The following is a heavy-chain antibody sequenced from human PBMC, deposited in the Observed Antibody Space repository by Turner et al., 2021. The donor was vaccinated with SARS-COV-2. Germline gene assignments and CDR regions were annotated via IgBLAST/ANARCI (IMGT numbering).Heavy chain of an antibody. J-gene: IGHJ6*02. Sequence: QVQLVQSGAEVNKPGSSVNVSCTCSGGTFSSYTISWVRQDPGTGLGWMGVIIPILGIVNYAQKFQGRVTITADKSTSTAYMELSSLRSEDTAVYYCATVFAVAGLSYGMDVWGQGTTVTVSS. D-gene: IGHD6-19*01. CDR2: IIPILGIV. CDR1: GGTFSSYT. V-gene: IGHV1-69*09. CDR3: ATVFAVAGLSYGMDV.